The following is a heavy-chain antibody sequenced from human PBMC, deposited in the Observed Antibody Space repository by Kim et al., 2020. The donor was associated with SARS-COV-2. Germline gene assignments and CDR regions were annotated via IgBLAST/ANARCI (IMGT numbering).Heavy chain of an antibody. CDR2: IYSGGST. CDR1: GFTVSSNY. CDR3: ARDRDGYSYGYGFDY. D-gene: IGHD5-18*01. V-gene: IGHV3-53*04. J-gene: IGHJ4*02. Sequence: GGSLRLSCAASGFTVSSNYMSWVRQAPGKGLEWVSVIYSGGSTYYADSVKGRFTISRHNSKNTLYLQMNSLRAEDTAVYYCARDRDGYSYGYGFDYWGQGTLVTVSS.